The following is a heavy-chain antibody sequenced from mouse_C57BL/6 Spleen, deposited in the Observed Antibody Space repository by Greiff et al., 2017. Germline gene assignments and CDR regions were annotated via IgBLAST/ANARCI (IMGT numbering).Heavy chain of an antibody. CDR1: GFTFSDYG. V-gene: IGHV5-17*01. Sequence: EVKLMESGGGLVQPGGSLKLSCAASGFTFSDYGMHWVRQAPEKGLEWVAYISSGSSTIYYADTVKGRFTISRDNAKNTLFLQMTSLRSEDTAMYYCARIYYGSSSFAYWGQGTLVTVSA. CDR3: ARIYYGSSSFAY. J-gene: IGHJ3*01. CDR2: ISSGSSTI. D-gene: IGHD1-1*01.